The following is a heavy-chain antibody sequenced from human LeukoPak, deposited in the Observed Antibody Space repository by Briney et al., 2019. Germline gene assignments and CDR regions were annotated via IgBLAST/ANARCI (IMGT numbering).Heavy chain of an antibody. J-gene: IGHJ6*04. D-gene: IGHD3-10*01. CDR2: IYYSGST. Sequence: PSETLSLTCTVSGGSISSYYWSWIRQPPGKGLEWIGYIYYSGSTNYNPSLKSRVTISVDTSKNQFSLKLSSVTAADTAVYYCARGNGSGSYYKPYYYYGMDVWGKGTTVTVSS. V-gene: IGHV4-59*01. CDR3: ARGNGSGSYYKPYYYYGMDV. CDR1: GGSISSYY.